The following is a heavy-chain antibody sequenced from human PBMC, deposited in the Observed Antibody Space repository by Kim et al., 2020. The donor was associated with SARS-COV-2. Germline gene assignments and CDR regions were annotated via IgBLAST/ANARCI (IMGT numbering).Heavy chain of an antibody. Sequence: GGSLRLSCAASGFTFSNYEMNWVRQAPGKGPEWVAYISGSGNTQYYTDSVKGRFTISRDNAKNFVYLQMDSLRAEDTAVYYCAGDGGGTSHGCGVFAIWGQRRMTTASS. CDR1: GFTFSNYE. J-gene: IGHJ3*02. CDR3: AGDGGGTSHGCGVFAI. V-gene: IGHV3-48*03. CDR2: ISGSGNTQ. D-gene: IGHD2-8*02.